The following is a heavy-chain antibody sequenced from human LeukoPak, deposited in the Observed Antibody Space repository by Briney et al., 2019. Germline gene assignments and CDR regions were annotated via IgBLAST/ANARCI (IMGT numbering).Heavy chain of an antibody. J-gene: IGHJ5*02. CDR1: GGSISSYY. CDR2: IYTSGST. Sequence: SETLSLTCTVSGGSISSYYWSWIRQPAGKGLEWIGRIYTSGSTNYNPSLKSRVTMSVDTSKNQFSLKLSSVTAADTAVYYCAGNLLTYYYGSEGFDPWGQGTLVTVSS. V-gene: IGHV4-4*07. CDR3: AGNLLTYYYGSEGFDP. D-gene: IGHD3-10*01.